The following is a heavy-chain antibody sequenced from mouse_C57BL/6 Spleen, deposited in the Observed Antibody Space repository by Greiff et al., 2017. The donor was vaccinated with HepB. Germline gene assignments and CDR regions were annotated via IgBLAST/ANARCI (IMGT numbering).Heavy chain of an antibody. Sequence: VQLQQSGPELVKPGASVKISCKASGYTFTDYYMNWVKQSHGKSLEWIGDINPNNGGTSYNQKFKGKATLTVDKSSSTAYMELRSLTSEDSAVYYCARWGLLRFYWYFDVWGTGTTVTVSS. D-gene: IGHD1-1*01. J-gene: IGHJ1*03. CDR1: GYTFTDYY. CDR3: ARWGLLRFYWYFDV. V-gene: IGHV1-26*01. CDR2: INPNNGGT.